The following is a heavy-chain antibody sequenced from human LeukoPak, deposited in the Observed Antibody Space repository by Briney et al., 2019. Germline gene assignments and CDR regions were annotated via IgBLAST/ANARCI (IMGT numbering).Heavy chain of an antibody. J-gene: IGHJ4*02. Sequence: GGSLRLSCAASGFTFGSYWMSWVRQAPGKGLEWVANIKQDGSQRYYVDSVKGRFTISRDKAKNSLYLQMISLRVEDTALYYCARDRTVTTFDSWGQGTLVTVSS. V-gene: IGHV3-7*01. CDR1: GFTFGSYW. CDR2: IKQDGSQR. D-gene: IGHD4-17*01. CDR3: ARDRTVTTFDS.